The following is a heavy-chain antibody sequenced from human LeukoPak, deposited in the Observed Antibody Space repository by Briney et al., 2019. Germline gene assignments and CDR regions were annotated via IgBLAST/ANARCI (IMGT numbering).Heavy chain of an antibody. Sequence: GGSLRLSCAASGFTFSSYEMNWVRQAPGKGLEWVSYISSSGSTIYYADSVKGRFTISRDNSKNTLYLQMNSLRAEDTAVYYCARDSGITIFGRLDYWGQGTLVTVSS. J-gene: IGHJ4*02. V-gene: IGHV3-48*03. D-gene: IGHD3-3*01. CDR1: GFTFSSYE. CDR2: ISSSGSTI. CDR3: ARDSGITIFGRLDY.